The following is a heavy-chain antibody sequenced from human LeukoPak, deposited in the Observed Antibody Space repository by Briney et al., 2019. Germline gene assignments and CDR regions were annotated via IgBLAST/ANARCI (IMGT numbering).Heavy chain of an antibody. CDR2: INHSGST. D-gene: IGHD1-26*01. J-gene: IGHJ4*02. V-gene: IGHV4-34*01. CDR3: ARDGRELPLDY. Sequence: PSETLSLTCAVYGGSFSGYYWSWIRQPPGKGLEWIGEINHSGSTNYNPSLKSRVTISVDTSKNQFSLKLSSVTAADTAVHYCARDGRELPLDYWGQGTLVTVSS. CDR1: GGSFSGYY.